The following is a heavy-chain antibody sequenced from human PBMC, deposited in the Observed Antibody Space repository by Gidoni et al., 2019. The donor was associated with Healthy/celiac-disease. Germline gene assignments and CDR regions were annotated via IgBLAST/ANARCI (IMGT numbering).Heavy chain of an antibody. CDR3: TRVPWGYYYDSSPRDY. CDR1: GFTFGDYA. CDR2: IRSKAYGGTT. J-gene: IGHJ4*02. D-gene: IGHD3-22*01. V-gene: IGHV3-49*04. Sequence: EVQLVESGGGLVQPGRSLRLSCTASGFTFGDYAMSWVRQAPGKGLEWVGFIRSKAYGGTTEYAASVKCRFTISRDDSKSIAYLQMNSLKTEDTAVYYCTRVPWGYYYDSSPRDYWGQGTLVTVSS.